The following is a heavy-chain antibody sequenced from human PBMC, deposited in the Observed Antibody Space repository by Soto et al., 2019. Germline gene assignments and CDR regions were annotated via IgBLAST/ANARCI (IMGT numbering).Heavy chain of an antibody. V-gene: IGHV3-9*01. CDR3: AKDSPRFSSGWYYFDY. J-gene: IGHJ4*02. Sequence: PGGSLRLSCAASGFTFDDYAMHWVRQAPGKGLEWVSGISWNSGSIGYADSVKGRFTISRDNAKNSLYLQMNSLRAEDTALYYCAKDSPRFSSGWYYFDYWGQGTLVTVSS. CDR2: ISWNSGSI. CDR1: GFTFDDYA. D-gene: IGHD6-19*01.